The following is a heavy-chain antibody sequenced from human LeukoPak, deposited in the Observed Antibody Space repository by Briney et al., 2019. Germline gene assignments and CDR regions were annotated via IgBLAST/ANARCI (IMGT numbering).Heavy chain of an antibody. J-gene: IGHJ4*02. CDR1: GGSIGTSY. CDR3: ARRSLIAAEDY. D-gene: IGHD6-6*01. Sequence: SETLSLTCTVSGGSIGTSYWSWIRQPPGKGLEWIGYVSYSGNTNYNPSLKSRVTVSVDSSKNQFSLKLSSVTAADTAVYYCARRSLIAAEDYWGQGTLVTVSS. V-gene: IGHV4-59*08. CDR2: VSYSGNT.